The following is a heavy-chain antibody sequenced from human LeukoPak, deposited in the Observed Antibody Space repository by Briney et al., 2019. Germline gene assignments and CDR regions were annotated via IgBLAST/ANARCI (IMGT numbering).Heavy chain of an antibody. Sequence: GGSLRLSCAASGFTFSSYGMHWVRQAPGKGLEWVAVIWYDGSNKYYADSVKGRFTISRDNSKNTLYLQMNSLRAEDTAVYYCAKGGPGTTRRHWFDPWGQGTLDTVSS. V-gene: IGHV3-33*06. CDR3: AKGGPGTTRRHWFDP. CDR1: GFTFSSYG. D-gene: IGHD1-7*01. CDR2: IWYDGSNK. J-gene: IGHJ5*02.